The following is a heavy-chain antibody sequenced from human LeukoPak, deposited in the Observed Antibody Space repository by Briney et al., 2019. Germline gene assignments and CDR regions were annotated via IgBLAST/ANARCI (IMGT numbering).Heavy chain of an antibody. D-gene: IGHD5-18*01. V-gene: IGHV4-39*01. CDR2: IYYSGST. CDR1: GGSISSSSYY. J-gene: IGHJ4*02. CDR3: ARRTYSYGPFFDY. Sequence: TSETLSLTCTVSGGSISSSSYYWGWIRQPPGKGLEGIGNIYYSGSTYYNPSLKSRVTISVDTSNNQFSLKLSSVTAADTAVYYCARRTYSYGPFFDYWGQGTLVTVSS.